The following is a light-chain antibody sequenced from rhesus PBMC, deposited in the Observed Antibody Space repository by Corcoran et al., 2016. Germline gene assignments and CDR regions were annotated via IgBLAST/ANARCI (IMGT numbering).Light chain of an antibody. V-gene: IGKV2S8*01. CDR3: VQGTTVLT. CDR2: KGS. Sequence: DVVMTQSPLSLPVTPGQPASISCRSSQSLEHSDGKNHLTWLQPKPGQPPRRLIYKGSNRDSGVQDSVSGSGAGTDFSLKIGRVEAEVVGVYYCVQGTTVLTFGGGTKVEFK. CDR1: QSLEHSDGKNH. J-gene: IGKJ4*01.